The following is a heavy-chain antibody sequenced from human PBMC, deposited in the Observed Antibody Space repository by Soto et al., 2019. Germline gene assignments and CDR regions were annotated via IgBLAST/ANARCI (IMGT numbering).Heavy chain of an antibody. CDR3: ARDRGYCRGGSCSPMYYFDY. V-gene: IGHV3-33*01. J-gene: IGHJ4*02. Sequence: QVQLVESGGGVVQPGRYLSLSCAASGFTFSSYGMHWVRQAPGKGLEWVAVIWYDGSNKYYADSVKGRFTISRDNSKNTLYLQMNSLRAEGTAVYYCARDRGYCRGGSCSPMYYFDYWGQGTLVTVSS. CDR2: IWYDGSNK. CDR1: GFTFSSYG. D-gene: IGHD2-15*01.